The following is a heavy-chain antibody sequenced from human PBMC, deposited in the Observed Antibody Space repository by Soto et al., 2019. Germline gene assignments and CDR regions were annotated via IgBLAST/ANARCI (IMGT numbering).Heavy chain of an antibody. CDR2: IIPIFGTA. CDR1: GGTFSSYA. CDR3: ARVLGDSSGYGAFDY. J-gene: IGHJ4*02. Sequence: SVKVSCKASGGTFSSYAISWVRQAPGQGLEWMGGIIPIFGTANYAQKFQGRVTITADESTSTAYMELSSLRSEDTAVYYCARVLGDSSGYGAFDYWGQGTLVTVSS. D-gene: IGHD3-22*01. V-gene: IGHV1-69*13.